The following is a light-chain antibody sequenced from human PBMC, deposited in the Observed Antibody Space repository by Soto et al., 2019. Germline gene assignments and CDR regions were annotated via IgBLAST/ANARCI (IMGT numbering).Light chain of an antibody. CDR2: EGT. CDR1: SSDVGSYNL. V-gene: IGLV2-23*01. Sequence: QLVLTQPASVSGSPGQSITISCTGTSSDVGSYNLVSWYQQHPGEAPKLMIYEGTKRPSGVSNRFSGSKSGNTASLTISGLQAEDEADYYCCSYAGSTTWVFGGGTKLTVL. CDR3: CSYAGSTTWV. J-gene: IGLJ3*02.